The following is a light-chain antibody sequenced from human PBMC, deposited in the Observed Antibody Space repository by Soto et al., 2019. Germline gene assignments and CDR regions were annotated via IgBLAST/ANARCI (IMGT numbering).Light chain of an antibody. CDR3: QQYGSSPPYT. Sequence: EIVLTQSPGTLSLSPGERATLSCRASQSVSSSYLAWYQQKPGQAPRLLIYGASSRATGIPDRFSGREPGTDFTLTISRLEPEDFAVYYCQQYGSSPPYTFGQGTKLEIK. CDR1: QSVSSSY. CDR2: GAS. V-gene: IGKV3-20*01. J-gene: IGKJ2*01.